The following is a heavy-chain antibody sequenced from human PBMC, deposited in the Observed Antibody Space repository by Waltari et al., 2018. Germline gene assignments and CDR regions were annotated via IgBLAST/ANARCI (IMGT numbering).Heavy chain of an antibody. CDR3: ARDHPRGKYGMDV. Sequence: EVQLLESGGGLVQPGGSLRLSCAASGFTFSSYAMSWVRQAPGRGLEWVSVIYSGGSTYYADSVKGRFTISRDNSKNTLYLQMNSLRAEDTAVYYCARDHPRGKYGMDVWGQGTTVIVSS. V-gene: IGHV3-66*02. J-gene: IGHJ6*02. D-gene: IGHD3-10*01. CDR1: GFTFSSYA. CDR2: IYSGGST.